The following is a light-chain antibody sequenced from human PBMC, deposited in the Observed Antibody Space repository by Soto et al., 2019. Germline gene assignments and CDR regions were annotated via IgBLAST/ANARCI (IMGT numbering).Light chain of an antibody. V-gene: IGKV3-20*01. Sequence: EIVLTQSPGTLSLSPGERATLSCRASQSVSSYYLAWYQQKPGQAPRLLIFGASTRAAGFPDRFSGSGSGTDFTLTISRLEPEDFAVYYCQQYGSSPRTFGQGTKVDIK. CDR2: GAS. CDR1: QSVSSYY. CDR3: QQYGSSPRT. J-gene: IGKJ1*01.